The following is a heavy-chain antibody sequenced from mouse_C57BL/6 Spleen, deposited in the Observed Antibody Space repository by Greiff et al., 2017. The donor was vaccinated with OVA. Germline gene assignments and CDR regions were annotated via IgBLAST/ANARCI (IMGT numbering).Heavy chain of an antibody. CDR3: ARQNWDRNFDY. V-gene: IGHV5-9*01. CDR2: ISGGGGNT. D-gene: IGHD4-1*01. Sequence: EVKLVESGGGLVKPGGSLKLSCAASGFTFSSYTMSWVRQTPEKRLEWVATISGGGGNTYYPDSVKGRFTISRDNAKNTLYLQMSSLRSEDTALYYCARQNWDRNFDYWGQGTTLTVSS. J-gene: IGHJ2*01. CDR1: GFTFSSYT.